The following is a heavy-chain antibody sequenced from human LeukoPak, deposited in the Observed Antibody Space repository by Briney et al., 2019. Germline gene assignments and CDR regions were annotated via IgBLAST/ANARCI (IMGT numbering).Heavy chain of an antibody. CDR3: ARRYSSRWAFDY. CDR2: ISSSDSTI. V-gene: IGHV3-48*03. CDR1: GFTFSSYE. D-gene: IGHD6-13*01. Sequence: GGSLRLSCAASGFTFSSYEMNWVRQAPGKGLEWVSYISSSDSTIYYADSVKCRFTISRDNAKNSLYLQMNSLRAEDTAVYYCARRYSSRWAFDYWGQGTLVTVSS. J-gene: IGHJ4*02.